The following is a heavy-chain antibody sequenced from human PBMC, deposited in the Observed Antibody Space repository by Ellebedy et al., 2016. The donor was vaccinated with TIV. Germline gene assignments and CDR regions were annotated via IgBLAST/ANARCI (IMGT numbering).Heavy chain of an antibody. CDR2: INPSSGST. CDR3: ARFEARGY. J-gene: IGHJ4*02. Sequence: AASVKVSCKASGYTFSNYFVHWVRQAPGQGLEWMGIINPSSGSTTYAQKLQGRLTMTRDTSTSTAYMELSSLRSEDTAVYYCARFEARGYWGQGTLVTVSS. V-gene: IGHV1-46*04. CDR1: GYTFSNYF. D-gene: IGHD6-6*01.